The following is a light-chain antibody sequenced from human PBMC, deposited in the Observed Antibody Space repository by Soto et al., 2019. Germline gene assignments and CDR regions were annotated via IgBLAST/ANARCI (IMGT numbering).Light chain of an antibody. Sequence: QSALTQPASVSGSPGQSITISCTGTSSDVGGYNYVSWYQQHPGKAPKLMISDVSNRPSGVSNRLSCSKSGTTASLTISGLQADDEADYYCSAYTSSSTVVVGGGTKLTVL. V-gene: IGLV2-14*01. CDR3: SAYTSSSTVV. CDR2: DVS. J-gene: IGLJ2*01. CDR1: SSDVGGYNY.